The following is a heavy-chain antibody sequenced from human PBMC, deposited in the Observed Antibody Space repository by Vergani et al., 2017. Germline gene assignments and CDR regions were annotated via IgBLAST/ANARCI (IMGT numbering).Heavy chain of an antibody. Sequence: QVQLVQSGAEVKKPGSSVKVSCKASGGTFSSYAISWVRQAPGQGLEWMGGIIPIFGTANYAQKFQGRVTITADESTSTAYMELSSLRSEDTAVYYCASRDITIFGVVIIGCYYYYGMDVWGQGTTVTVSS. D-gene: IGHD3-3*01. CDR3: ASRDITIFGVVIIGCYYYYGMDV. CDR2: IIPIFGTA. CDR1: GGTFSSYA. J-gene: IGHJ6*02. V-gene: IGHV1-69*01.